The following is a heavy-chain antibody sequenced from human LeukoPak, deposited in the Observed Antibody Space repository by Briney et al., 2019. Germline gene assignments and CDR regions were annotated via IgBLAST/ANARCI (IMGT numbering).Heavy chain of an antibody. CDR3: ARSQPEWELPHFDY. CDR1: GFTFSNYW. CDR2: IKQDGSEK. Sequence: GGSLRLSCAASGFTFSNYWITWVRQAPGKGLEWVANIKQDGSEKNYVDSVKGRFTISRDNAKNSLYLQMNSLRAEDTAVYYCARSQPEWELPHFDYWGQGTLVTVSS. J-gene: IGHJ4*02. D-gene: IGHD1-26*01. V-gene: IGHV3-7*01.